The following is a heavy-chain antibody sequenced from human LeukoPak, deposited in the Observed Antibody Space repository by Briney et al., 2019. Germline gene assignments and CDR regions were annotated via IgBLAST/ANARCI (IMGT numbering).Heavy chain of an antibody. CDR1: GGSISSYY. V-gene: IGHV4-59*01. Sequence: SETLSLTCTVSGGSISSYYWSWIRQPPGKGLEWIGYIYYSGSTNYNPSLKSRVTISVDTSKNQFSLKLSSVTAADTAVYYCARVIIAAAATTHYYDSSGYYYFDYWGQGTLVTVSS. J-gene: IGHJ4*02. D-gene: IGHD3-22*01. CDR2: IYYSGST. CDR3: ARVIIAAAATTHYYDSSGYYYFDY.